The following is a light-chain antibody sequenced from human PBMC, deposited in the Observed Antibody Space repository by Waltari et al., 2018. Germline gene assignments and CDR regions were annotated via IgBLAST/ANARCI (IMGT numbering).Light chain of an antibody. J-gene: IGKJ1*01. CDR2: WAA. V-gene: IGKV4-1*01. CDR3: QQYYSAPRT. Sequence: DIVMTQSPDSLAVSLGERATINCQASPSVLYSSNNKNYLAWYQQRPGQPPKLLIYWAATRESGVPDRFSGGGSGTDFTLTISSLQAEDVAVYYCQQYYSAPRTFGQGTKVEIK. CDR1: PSVLYSSNNKNY.